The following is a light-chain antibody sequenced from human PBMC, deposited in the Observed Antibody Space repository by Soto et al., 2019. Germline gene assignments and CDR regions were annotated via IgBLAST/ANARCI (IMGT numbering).Light chain of an antibody. J-gene: IGLJ1*01. Sequence: SSELTHPPSVSLAPGRTATITWGGNNIGSKSVHWYHQKPGQAPVLVVYDDDDRPSGIPERISGSNSGNTATLTISRVEAGDEDDYYCQVWDSSSDHYVFGTGTKV. CDR1: NIGSKS. CDR2: DDD. V-gene: IGLV3-21*02. CDR3: QVWDSSSDHYV.